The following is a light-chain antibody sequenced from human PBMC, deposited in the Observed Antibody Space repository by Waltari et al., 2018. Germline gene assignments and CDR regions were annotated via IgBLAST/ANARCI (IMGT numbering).Light chain of an antibody. CDR1: GGRIASNF. CDR3: QSYDHAFPVV. V-gene: IGLV6-57*02. J-gene: IGLJ3*02. CDR2: ENN. Sequence: TQPHSVSGSPGETVIISCTGSGGRIASNFVQWYQQRQGRAPAAGIYENNQRPSGVPDRLSGSIYGSSNSASLTITGLQSEDEADYYCQSYDHAFPVVFGGGTKLTVL.